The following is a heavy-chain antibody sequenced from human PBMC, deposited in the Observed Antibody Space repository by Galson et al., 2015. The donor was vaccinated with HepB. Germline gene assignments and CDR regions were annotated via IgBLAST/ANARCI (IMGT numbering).Heavy chain of an antibody. D-gene: IGHD3-22*01. J-gene: IGHJ4*02. V-gene: IGHV3-15*07. CDR3: TTATYYYDSSGYYPRKLSDY. CDR2: IKSKTDGGTT. Sequence: SLRLSCAASGFTFSNAWMNWVRQAPGKGLEWVGRIKSKTDGGTTDYAAPVKGRFTISRDDSKNTLYLQMNSLKTEDTAVYYCTTATYYYDSSGYYPRKLSDYWGQGTLVTVSS. CDR1: GFTFSNAW.